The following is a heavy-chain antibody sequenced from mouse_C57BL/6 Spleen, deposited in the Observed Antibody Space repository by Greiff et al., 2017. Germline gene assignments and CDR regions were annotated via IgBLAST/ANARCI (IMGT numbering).Heavy chain of an antibody. V-gene: IGHV1-4*01. J-gene: IGHJ2*01. CDR3: ARGYYFDY. Sequence: VMLVESGAELARPGASVKMSCKASGYTFTSYTMPWVKQRPGQGLEWIGYINPRSGYTKYNQKFKDKATLTADKSSSTAYMQLSSLTSEDSAVYYCARGYYFDYWGQGTTLTVSS. CDR2: INPRSGYT. CDR1: GYTFTSYT.